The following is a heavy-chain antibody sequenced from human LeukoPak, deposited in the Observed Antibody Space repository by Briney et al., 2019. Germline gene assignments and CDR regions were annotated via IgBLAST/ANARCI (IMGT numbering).Heavy chain of an antibody. V-gene: IGHV4-39*01. J-gene: IGHJ6*03. CDR1: GGSISSGSYY. CDR2: IYYSGST. CDR3: XXXXXXXXXXXXXXXXXXVDYYYYYMDV. Sequence: PSETLSLTCTVSGGSISSGSYYWGWIRQPPGKGLEWIGSIYYSGSTYYNPSLKSRVTISVDTSKNQFSLKLSSVTAADTAVYXXXXXXXXXXXXXXXXXXXXVDYYYYYMDVWGKGTTVTISS.